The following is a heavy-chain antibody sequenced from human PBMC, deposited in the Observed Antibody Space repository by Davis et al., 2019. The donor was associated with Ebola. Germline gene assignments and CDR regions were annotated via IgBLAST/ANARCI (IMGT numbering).Heavy chain of an antibody. V-gene: IGHV4-59*08. Sequence: PSETLSLTCTVCGASISDYYWSWIRQAPGKGLEWIGYIYYGGIVKYNPSLKSRVAISMDSSKNQFSLNLTSVSAADTAFYFCASSGDGNMWYRYFDNWGQGTLVTVSS. J-gene: IGHJ4*02. CDR2: IYYGGIV. CDR3: ASSGDGNMWYRYFDN. D-gene: IGHD5-24*01. CDR1: GASISDYY.